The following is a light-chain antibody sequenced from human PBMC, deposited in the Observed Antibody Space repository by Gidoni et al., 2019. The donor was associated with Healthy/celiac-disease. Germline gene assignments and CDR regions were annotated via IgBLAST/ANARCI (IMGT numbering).Light chain of an antibody. Sequence: EIVMTQSPATLSVSPGERATLSCRASQSVSSNLAWYQQKPGQAPRLLIYGASTRATGIPARFSGSGSGTEFTLTISSLQSEDFAVYYCQQYNNWQITFGGXTKVENK. V-gene: IGKV3-15*01. CDR1: QSVSSN. CDR3: QQYNNWQIT. CDR2: GAS. J-gene: IGKJ4*01.